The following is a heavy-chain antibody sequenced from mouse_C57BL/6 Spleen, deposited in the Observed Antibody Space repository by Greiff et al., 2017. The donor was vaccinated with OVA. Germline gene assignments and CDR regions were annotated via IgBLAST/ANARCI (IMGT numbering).Heavy chain of an antibody. Sequence: EVQLQQSGPGLVKPSQSLSLTCSVTGYSITSGYYWNWIRQFPGNKLEWMGYISYDGSNNYNPSLTNRISITRDTSKNQFFLKLNSVTTEDTATYYCARIYYDYAMDYWGQGTSVTVSS. D-gene: IGHD2-4*01. CDR1: GYSITSGYY. J-gene: IGHJ4*01. CDR2: ISYDGSN. V-gene: IGHV3-6*01. CDR3: ARIYYDYAMDY.